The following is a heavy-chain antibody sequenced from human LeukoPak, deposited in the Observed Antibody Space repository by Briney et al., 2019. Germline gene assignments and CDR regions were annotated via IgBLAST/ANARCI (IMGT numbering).Heavy chain of an antibody. V-gene: IGHV3-23*01. J-gene: IGHJ4*02. CDR3: AKAVVVVVAARNYFDY. CDR1: GFTFSSYA. Sequence: PGGALRLSCAASGFTFSSYAMSWVRQAPGNGLEWVSAISGSGGSTYYADSVKGRFTISRDNSKNTLYLQMNSLRAEDTAVYYCAKAVVVVVAARNYFDYWGQGTLVTVSS. CDR2: ISGSGGST. D-gene: IGHD2-15*01.